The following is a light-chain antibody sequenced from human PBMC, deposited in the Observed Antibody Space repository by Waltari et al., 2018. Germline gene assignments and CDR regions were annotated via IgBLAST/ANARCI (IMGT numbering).Light chain of an antibody. V-gene: IGLV2-23*02. CDR1: SSDVGSYNL. Sequence: QSALTQPASVSGSPGQSITISCTGTSSDVGSYNLVSWYQQHPGKAPKLMIYEVSKRPPGVSNRLSCSKLGNTASLTISGLQAADEADYYCCSYAGSSTWVFGGGTKLTVL. J-gene: IGLJ3*02. CDR2: EVS. CDR3: CSYAGSSTWV.